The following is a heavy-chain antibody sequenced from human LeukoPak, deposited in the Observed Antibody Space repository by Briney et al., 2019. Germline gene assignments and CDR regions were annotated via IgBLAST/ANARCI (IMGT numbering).Heavy chain of an antibody. CDR3: ATEQPTTVVMVAAYDALDI. J-gene: IGHJ3*02. Sequence: ASVKVSCKVSGYTLTDLSVHWVRQTPGKGLEWMGGFDPEDGETIYAQKFQGRVTMTEDTSTDTAYMELSSLRSEDTAVYYCATEQPTTVVMVAAYDALDIWGQGTMVTVSS. CDR2: FDPEDGET. D-gene: IGHD4-23*01. V-gene: IGHV1-24*01. CDR1: GYTLTDLS.